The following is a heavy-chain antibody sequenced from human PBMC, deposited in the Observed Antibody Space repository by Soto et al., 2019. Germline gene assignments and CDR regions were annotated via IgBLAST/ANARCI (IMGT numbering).Heavy chain of an antibody. CDR1: GFTFSSYD. CDR3: VRRVSGNYDY. V-gene: IGHV3-64*01. D-gene: IGHD1-7*01. J-gene: IGHJ4*02. CDR2: ISSNGGTT. Sequence: EVQLAESGGGMVQPGGSLRLSCVASGFTFSSYDMHWVRQAPGKGLEYVSSISSNGGTTYXXNSVKGRFTISRDNSKXXXXXXXXXXXXXXXXXXYCVRRVSGNYDYWGQGTLVTVSS.